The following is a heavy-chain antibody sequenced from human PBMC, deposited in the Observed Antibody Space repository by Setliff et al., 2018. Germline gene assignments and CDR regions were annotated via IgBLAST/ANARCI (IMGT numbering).Heavy chain of an antibody. Sequence: PGESLKISCKGSGYIFTNYWIAWVRQMPGKGLEWMGIIYPGDSDTRYSPSFQGQVTISVDKSNSTAYLQWSSLKASDTAMYYCARALASAGTVFFDYWGQGTLVTVSS. CDR3: ARALASAGTVFFDY. CDR1: GYIFTNYW. CDR2: IYPGDSDT. J-gene: IGHJ4*02. D-gene: IGHD6-13*01. V-gene: IGHV5-51*01.